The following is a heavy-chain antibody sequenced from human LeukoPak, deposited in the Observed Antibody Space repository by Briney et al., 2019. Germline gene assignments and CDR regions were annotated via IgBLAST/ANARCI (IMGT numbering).Heavy chain of an antibody. CDR1: GYTFTSYY. D-gene: IGHD2-15*01. Sequence: ASVKVFCKASGYTFTSYYMHWVRQAPGQGLEWMGIINPSGGSTSYAQKFQGRVTMTRDTSTSTVYMELSSLRSEDTAVYYCARDGNPLPADYWGQGTLVTVSS. J-gene: IGHJ4*02. CDR3: ARDGNPLPADY. CDR2: INPSGGST. V-gene: IGHV1-46*01.